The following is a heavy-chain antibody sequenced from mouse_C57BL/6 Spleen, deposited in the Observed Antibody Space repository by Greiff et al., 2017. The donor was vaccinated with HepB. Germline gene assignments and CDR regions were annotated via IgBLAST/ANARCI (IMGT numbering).Heavy chain of an antibody. CDR2: IDPSDSYT. V-gene: IGHV1-69*01. CDR1: GYTFTSYW. J-gene: IGHJ4*01. Sequence: QVQLKQPGAELVMPGASVKLSCKASGYTFTSYWMHWVKQRPGQGLEWIGEIDPSDSYTNYNQKFKGKSTLTVDKSSSTAYMQLSSLTSEDSAVYYCARREIYYGNYKNAMDYWGQGTSVTVSS. CDR3: ARREIYYGNYKNAMDY. D-gene: IGHD2-1*01.